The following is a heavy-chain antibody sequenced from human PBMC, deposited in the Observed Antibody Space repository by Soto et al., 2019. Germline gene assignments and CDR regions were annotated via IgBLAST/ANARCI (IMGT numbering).Heavy chain of an antibody. V-gene: IGHV1-2*04. Sequence: QVQLVQSGAEVRKPGASVTVSCRSSGDSFNDYYIHWVRQAPGQGVEWMGWINPNGGVTKYAQKFQGWVSMTRDTSIRTVYMQLSSLRSDDTAVYYCARESGGATATLDYYYFYMYVWGTGTTVIVSS. CDR3: ARESGGATATLDYYYFYMYV. CDR2: INPNGGVT. CDR1: GDSFNDYY. D-gene: IGHD5-12*01. J-gene: IGHJ6*03.